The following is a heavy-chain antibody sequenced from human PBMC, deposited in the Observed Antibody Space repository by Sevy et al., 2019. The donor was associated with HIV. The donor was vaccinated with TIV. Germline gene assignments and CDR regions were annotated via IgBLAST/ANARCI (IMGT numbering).Heavy chain of an antibody. CDR3: AKEGIPSGPRLLWFAQLLYQFDF. J-gene: IGHJ4*02. CDR2: ISYDGSQK. CDR1: GFTFSSHG. V-gene: IGHV3-30*18. Sequence: GGFLRLSCAASGFTFSSHGMHWVRQAPGKGLEWVAVISYDGSQKYYADSIKGRFTISRDNSKNTLYLQINVLRPEDMALYYFAKEGIPSGPRLLWFAQLLYQFDFWGQGTLVTVSS. D-gene: IGHD3-10*01.